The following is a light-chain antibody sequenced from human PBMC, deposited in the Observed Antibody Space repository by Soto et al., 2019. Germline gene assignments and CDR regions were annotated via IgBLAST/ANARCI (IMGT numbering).Light chain of an antibody. J-gene: IGKJ1*01. V-gene: IGKV1-27*01. Sequence: DIRMTQSPSSLSASIGDRVTITCRASQGINSFLAWYQQKPGKVPKLLIYAASTLQSGVPSRFRGSGSGTDFTLTISSLQPEDAATYYCQKYNSAPRTFGQGTKVEIK. CDR2: AAS. CDR3: QKYNSAPRT. CDR1: QGINSF.